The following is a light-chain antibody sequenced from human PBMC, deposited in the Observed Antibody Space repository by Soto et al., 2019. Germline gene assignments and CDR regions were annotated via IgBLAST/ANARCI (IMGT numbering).Light chain of an antibody. CDR2: DAS. J-gene: IGKJ1*01. CDR1: QSIGRF. V-gene: IGKV1-5*01. Sequence: INMSQSPSTVSGSVLDVVATSCRASQSIGRFLAWYQHQPGKAPKLLIYDASTLESGVPSRFSGTGSGTEFTFSITSLQPEDFAVYYCQQYNNWPQTFGQGTKVDI. CDR3: QQYNNWPQT.